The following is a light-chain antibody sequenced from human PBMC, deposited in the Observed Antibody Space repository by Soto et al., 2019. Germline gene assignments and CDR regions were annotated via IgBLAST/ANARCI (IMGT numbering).Light chain of an antibody. CDR1: QSVSSR. J-gene: IGKJ4*01. Sequence: IVITLSPRTVSLSSGPSATLSCRASQSVSSRLAWYQQKPGQAPRLLISGASSRATGIPDRFSGSGSGTDFTLTISRLEPEDFALYYCQQFATSPLTFGGGTKVAIK. CDR3: QQFATSPLT. V-gene: IGKV3-20*01. CDR2: GAS.